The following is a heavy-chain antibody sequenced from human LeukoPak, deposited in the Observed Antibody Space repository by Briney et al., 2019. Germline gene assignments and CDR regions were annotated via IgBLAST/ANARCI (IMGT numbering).Heavy chain of an antibody. J-gene: IGHJ4*02. V-gene: IGHV1-69*13. CDR3: ATERIQLERRWGFDY. Sequence: SVKVSCKASGGTFSSYAISWVRQAPGQGLEWMGGIIPIFGTANYAQKFQGRVTITADESTSTAYMELSSLRSEDTAVYYCATERIQLERRWGFDYWGQGTLVTVSS. CDR2: IIPIFGTA. CDR1: GGTFSSYA. D-gene: IGHD1-1*01.